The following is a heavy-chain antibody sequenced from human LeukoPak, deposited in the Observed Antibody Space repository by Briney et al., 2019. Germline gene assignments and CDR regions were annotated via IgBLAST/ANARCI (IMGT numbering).Heavy chain of an antibody. Sequence: SETLSLTCTVSGGSISSYYWSWIRQPPGKGLEWIGYIYYSGSTNYNPSLKSRVTISVDTSKSQFSLKLTSVTAADTAVYYCATSHSGCATSDSGYHRERYNWFDLWGQETLVTVSS. J-gene: IGHJ5*02. D-gene: IGHD5-12*01. CDR3: ATSHSGCATSDSGYHRERYNWFDL. V-gene: IGHV4-59*01. CDR2: IYYSGST. CDR1: GGSISSYY.